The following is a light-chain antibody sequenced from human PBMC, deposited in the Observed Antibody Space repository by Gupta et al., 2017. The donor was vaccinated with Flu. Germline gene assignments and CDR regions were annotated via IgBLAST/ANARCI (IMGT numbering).Light chain of an antibody. CDR3: QQYDTTPQT. Sequence: SLGERATINGKASQSVLDSSNNKNYLAWYQQKPGQPPKLLIYWASTRESGVPDRFSGSGSGTDFTLTISSLQAEDVAVYYCQQYDTTPQTFGQGTKVEIK. J-gene: IGKJ1*01. CDR1: QSVLDSSNNKNY. V-gene: IGKV4-1*01. CDR2: WAS.